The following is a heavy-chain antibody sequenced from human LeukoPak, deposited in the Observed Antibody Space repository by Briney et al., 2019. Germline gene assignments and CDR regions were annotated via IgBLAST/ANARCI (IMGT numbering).Heavy chain of an antibody. J-gene: IGHJ4*02. CDR1: GFTFSSYW. Sequence: GGSLRLSCAASGFTFSSYWMSWVRQAPGKGLEWVANIKQDGSEKYYVDSVKGRFTVSRDNAKNSLYLQMSSLRAEDTAVYYCARDLIYGDYSSVFWGQGTLVTVSS. V-gene: IGHV3-7*01. CDR3: ARDLIYGDYSSVF. CDR2: IKQDGSEK. D-gene: IGHD4-17*01.